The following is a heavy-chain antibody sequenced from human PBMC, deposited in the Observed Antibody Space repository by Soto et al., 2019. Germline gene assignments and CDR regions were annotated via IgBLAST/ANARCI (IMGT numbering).Heavy chain of an antibody. CDR1: AGSFSSGGYY. V-gene: IGHV4-31*03. CDR3: ARESGSGVVVSAGHSNRFDP. Sequence: QVQLQESGPGLVKPSQTLSLNCTVSAGSFSSGGYYWSWIRQHPGKCLEWIGYTYYSGSTYYNPSHKSRVTITVDTAKNQYSRKLSAGTAADTPVYYCARESGSGVVVSAGHSNRFDPWGQGTLVTVSS. D-gene: IGHD2-2*01. CDR2: TYYSGST. J-gene: IGHJ5*02.